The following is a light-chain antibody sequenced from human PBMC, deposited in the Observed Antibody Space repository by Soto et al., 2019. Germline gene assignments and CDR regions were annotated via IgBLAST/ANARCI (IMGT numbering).Light chain of an antibody. CDR1: SSDVGHYNY. Sequence: QSALTQPASVSGSPGQSITISCTGTSSDVGHYNYVSWYQQHPGNAPKLMIYDVSIRPSGVSDRFSGSKSGNTASLTISGLQAEDEADYYCCSYTTTTSRVFGTGTKFTGL. J-gene: IGLJ1*01. V-gene: IGLV2-14*03. CDR2: DVS. CDR3: CSYTTTTSRV.